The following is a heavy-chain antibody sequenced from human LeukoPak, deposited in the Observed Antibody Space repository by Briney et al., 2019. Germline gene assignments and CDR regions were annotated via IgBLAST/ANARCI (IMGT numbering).Heavy chain of an antibody. Sequence: GGSLRLSCAASGFTFSSYSMNWVRQAPGKGLEWVSSISSGTSYIYYADSVKGRFTISRDNAKNSLYLQMNSLGAEDTAVYYCARAGNYYGRHTNWFDPWGQGTLVTVSS. D-gene: IGHD3-10*01. V-gene: IGHV3-21*01. CDR3: ARAGNYYGRHTNWFDP. CDR1: GFTFSSYS. J-gene: IGHJ5*02. CDR2: ISSGTSYI.